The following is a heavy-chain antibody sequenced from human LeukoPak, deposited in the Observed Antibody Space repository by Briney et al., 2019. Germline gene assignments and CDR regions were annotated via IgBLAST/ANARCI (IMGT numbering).Heavy chain of an antibody. CDR2: ISDTGATT. CDR3: AKGHYYDSSGLDFDY. D-gene: IGHD3-22*01. V-gene: IGHV3-23*01. CDR1: RFRFSTHC. J-gene: IGHJ4*02. Sequence: GGSLRLPSAPSRFRFSTHCLRLVRPGPGEGLGWVSVISDTGATTFYADSVKGRFTISRDNSKNTLYLQMSSLRAEDTAVYYCAKGHYYDSSGLDFDYWGQGTLVTVSS.